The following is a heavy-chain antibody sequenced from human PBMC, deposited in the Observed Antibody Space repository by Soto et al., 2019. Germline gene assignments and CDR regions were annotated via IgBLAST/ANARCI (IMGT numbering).Heavy chain of an antibody. CDR1: GYTFTSYD. D-gene: IGHD3-3*01. J-gene: IGHJ3*02. V-gene: IGHV1-8*01. Sequence: QVQLVQSGAEVKKPGASVKVSCKASGYTFTSYDINWVRQATGQGLEWMGWMNPNSGNTGYAQKFQGRVTMTRNTSISTAYMELSSLRSEDTAVYYCARVLGDFWSGYYRDAFDIWGQGTMVTVSS. CDR2: MNPNSGNT. CDR3: ARVLGDFWSGYYRDAFDI.